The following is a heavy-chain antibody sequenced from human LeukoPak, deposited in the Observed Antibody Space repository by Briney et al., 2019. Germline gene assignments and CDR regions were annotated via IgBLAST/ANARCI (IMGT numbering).Heavy chain of an antibody. CDR3: ARGGITMVRGVIISGWFDP. V-gene: IGHV1-46*01. D-gene: IGHD3-10*01. J-gene: IGHJ5*02. CDR1: GYTFTSYY. Sequence: ASVKVSCKASGYTFTSYYMHWVRQAPGQGLEWMGIINPSGGSTSYAQKFQGRVTMTRDTSTSTVYMELSSLRSEDTAVYYCARGGITMVRGVIISGWFDPWGQGTLVTVSS. CDR2: INPSGGST.